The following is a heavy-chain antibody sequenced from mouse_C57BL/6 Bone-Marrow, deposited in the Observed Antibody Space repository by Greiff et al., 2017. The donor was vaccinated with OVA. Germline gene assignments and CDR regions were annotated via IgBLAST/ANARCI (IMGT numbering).Heavy chain of an antibody. V-gene: IGHV1-9*01. J-gene: IGHJ4*01. D-gene: IGHD3-2*02. CDR3: ARQLRLPSRDAMDY. CDR1: GYTFTGYW. CDR2: LLPGSGST. Sequence: QVQLQQSGAELMKPGASVKLSCKATGYTFTGYWIEWVKQRPGHGLEWIGELLPGSGSTNYNEKFKGKATFTADTSSNTAYMQLSSLTTKDSAIYYCARQLRLPSRDAMDYWGQGTSVTVSS.